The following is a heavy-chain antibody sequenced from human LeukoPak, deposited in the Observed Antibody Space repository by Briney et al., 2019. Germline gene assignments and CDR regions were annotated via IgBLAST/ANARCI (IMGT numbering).Heavy chain of an antibody. CDR1: GFSLNTSGVG. CDR3: AHKGATLIAFDI. CDR2: IYWDDDK. D-gene: IGHD1-26*01. Sequence: SGPMLVNPTQPLTLTCTFSGFSLNTSGVGVGWIRQPPGKALEWLALIYWDDDKRYSPSLKSRLPITKDTSKNQVVLTVTNVDPVDTATYYRAHKGATLIAFDIWGQGTMVTVSS. J-gene: IGHJ3*02. V-gene: IGHV2-5*02.